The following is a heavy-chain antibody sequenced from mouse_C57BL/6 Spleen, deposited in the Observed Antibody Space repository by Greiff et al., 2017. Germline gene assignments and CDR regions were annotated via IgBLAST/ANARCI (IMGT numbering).Heavy chain of an antibody. CDR1: GYTFTSYW. D-gene: IGHD1-1*01. Sequence: QVQLKQSGAELVKPGASVKLSCKASGYTFTSYWMHWVKQRPGPGLEWIGRIDPNSGGTKYNEKFKSKDTLTGDKPSSTAYLQLSSLTSEDSAVYYCASGGGSSPYYFDYWGQGTTLTVSS. V-gene: IGHV1-72*01. J-gene: IGHJ2*01. CDR3: ASGGGSSPYYFDY. CDR2: IDPNSGGT.